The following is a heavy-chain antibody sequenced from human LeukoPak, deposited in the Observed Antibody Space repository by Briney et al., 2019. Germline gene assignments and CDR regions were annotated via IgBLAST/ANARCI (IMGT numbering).Heavy chain of an antibody. CDR2: INSDGSST. CDR3: APVPDRPESPGH. D-gene: IGHD1-14*01. V-gene: IGHV3-74*01. J-gene: IGHJ4*02. Sequence: PGGSLRLSCAASGFTFSSYWMHWVRQAPGKGLVWVSRINSDGSSTSYADSVRGRFSISRDNAKNSLYLQMNSLRVEDTAVYYCAPVPDRPESPGHWGQGTLVTVSS. CDR1: GFTFSSYW.